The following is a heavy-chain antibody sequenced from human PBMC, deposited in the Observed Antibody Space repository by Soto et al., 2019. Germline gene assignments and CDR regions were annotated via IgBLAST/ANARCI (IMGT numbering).Heavy chain of an antibody. CDR2: INHSGST. Sequence: SSETLSLTCAVYGGSFSGYYWSWIRQPPGKGLEWIGEINHSGSTNYNPSLKSRVTISVDTSKNQFSLKLSPVTAADTAVYYCARGRGGYNKYYYYGMDVWGQGTTVTGSS. J-gene: IGHJ6*02. V-gene: IGHV4-34*01. CDR3: ARGRGGYNKYYYYGMDV. CDR1: GGSFSGYY. D-gene: IGHD5-12*01.